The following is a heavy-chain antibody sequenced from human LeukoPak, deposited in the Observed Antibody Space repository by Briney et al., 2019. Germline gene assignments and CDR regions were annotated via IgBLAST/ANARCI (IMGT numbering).Heavy chain of an antibody. V-gene: IGHV3-21*01. CDR2: ISSSSSYI. CDR1: GFTFSSYS. Sequence: GGSLRLSCAASGFTFSSYSMNRVRQAPGKGLEWVSSISSSSSYIYYADSVKGRFTISRDNAKNSLYLQMNSLRAEDTAVYYCARDRQIVATTNYFDYWGQGTLVTVSS. D-gene: IGHD5-12*01. CDR3: ARDRQIVATTNYFDY. J-gene: IGHJ4*02.